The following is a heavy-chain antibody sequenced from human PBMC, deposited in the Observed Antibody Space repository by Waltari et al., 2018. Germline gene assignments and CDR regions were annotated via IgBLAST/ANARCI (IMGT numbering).Heavy chain of an antibody. J-gene: IGHJ5*01. CDR1: GFTFSSFA. CDR3: ANPARGVIEDWFDS. CDR2: VSGTGGLT. Sequence: EVQLLQSGGGLVQPGGSLKLSCVASGFTFSSFAMGWVRQAPGKGLEWVSGVSGTGGLTYYADSVKGRFTISRDNAKNTVYLEISSLRADDTAVYYCANPARGVIEDWFDSWGQGSLVSVSS. V-gene: IGHV3-23*01. D-gene: IGHD3-10*01.